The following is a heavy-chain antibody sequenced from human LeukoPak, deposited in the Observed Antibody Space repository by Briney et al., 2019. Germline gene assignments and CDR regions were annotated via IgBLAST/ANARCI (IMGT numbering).Heavy chain of an antibody. CDR1: GFTFSSYS. Sequence: GGSLRLSCAASGFTFSSYSMNWVRQAPGKGLEWVSYISSSSSTIYYADSVKGRFTISRDNSKNSLYLQMNSLRTEDTALYYCAKASLDDAFDIWGQGTMVTVSS. J-gene: IGHJ3*02. CDR3: AKASLDDAFDI. V-gene: IGHV3-48*04. CDR2: ISSSSSTI.